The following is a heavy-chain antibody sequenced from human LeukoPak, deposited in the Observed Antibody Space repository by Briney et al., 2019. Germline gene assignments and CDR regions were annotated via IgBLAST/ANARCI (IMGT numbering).Heavy chain of an antibody. CDR1: GGSISSGGYY. CDR2: IYYSGST. Sequence: PSQTLSLTCTVSGGSISSGGYYWSWIRQHPGKGLEWIGYIYYSGSTYYNPSLKSRVTISVDTSKDQFSLKLSSVTAADTAVYYCARLTVSLDGSLDYWGQGTLVTVSS. V-gene: IGHV4-31*03. J-gene: IGHJ4*02. CDR3: ARLTVSLDGSLDY. D-gene: IGHD3-10*01.